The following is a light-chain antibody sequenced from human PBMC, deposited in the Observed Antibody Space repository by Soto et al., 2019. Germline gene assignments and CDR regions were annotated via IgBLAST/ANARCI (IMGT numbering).Light chain of an antibody. J-gene: IGKJ1*01. CDR3: QQYNNWPQT. CDR1: QSVSSN. Sequence: DIVMTQSPGTLSVSPGERATLSCRASQSVSSNLAWYQQKPGQAPRLLIYGASTRATGIPARFSGSGSGTEFTLTISSLQSEDFAVYYCQQYNNWPQTFGQGTKV. V-gene: IGKV3-15*01. CDR2: GAS.